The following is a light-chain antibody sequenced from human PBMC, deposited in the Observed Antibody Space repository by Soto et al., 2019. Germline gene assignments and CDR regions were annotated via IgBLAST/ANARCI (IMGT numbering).Light chain of an antibody. V-gene: IGLV2-14*01. CDR3: CSYTSSSTYV. J-gene: IGLJ1*01. Sequence: HSVLTQAASVSGFPGQSITISCTGTGSDVGGYNYVSWYQQYPGKAPKLMIYDVSNRPSGVSNRFSGSKSGNTAALIIFGLQAEDEADYYCCSYTSSSTYVFGTGTKVT. CDR2: DVS. CDR1: GSDVGGYNY.